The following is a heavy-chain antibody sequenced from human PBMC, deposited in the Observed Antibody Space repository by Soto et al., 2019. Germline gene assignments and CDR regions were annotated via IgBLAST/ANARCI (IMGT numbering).Heavy chain of an antibody. Sequence: ASVKVSCKASGYTFRNYDITWVRQAPGQGLEWMGWINPNSGGTNYAQKFQGWVTMTRDTSISTAYMELSRLRSDDTAVYYCASGFRSLDYWGQGTLVTVSS. D-gene: IGHD2-2*03. CDR3: ASGFRSLDY. CDR1: GYTFRNYD. V-gene: IGHV1-2*04. CDR2: INPNSGGT. J-gene: IGHJ4*02.